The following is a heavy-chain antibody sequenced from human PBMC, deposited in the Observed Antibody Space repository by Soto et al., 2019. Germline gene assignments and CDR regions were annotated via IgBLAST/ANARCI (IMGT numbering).Heavy chain of an antibody. CDR3: ARGGGWDGRHYFDY. D-gene: IGHD2-15*01. CDR2: ISSSSSTI. Sequence: LRLSCAASGFTFSSYSMNWVRQAPGKGLEWVSYISSSSSTIYYADSVKGRFTISRDNAKNSLYLQMDSLRAEDTAVYYCARGGGWDGRHYFDYWGQGTLVTVSS. V-gene: IGHV3-48*01. J-gene: IGHJ4*02. CDR1: GFTFSSYS.